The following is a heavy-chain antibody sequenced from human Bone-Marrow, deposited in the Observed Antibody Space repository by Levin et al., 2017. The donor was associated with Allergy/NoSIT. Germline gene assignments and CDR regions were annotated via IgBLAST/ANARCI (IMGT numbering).Heavy chain of an antibody. J-gene: IGHJ4*02. CDR1: GFTFNKFA. CDR2: MSSSGSNR. CDR3: VKESGPWEHFDS. D-gene: IGHD1-26*01. V-gene: IGHV3-30*18. Sequence: QLGESLKISCAASGFTFNKFAIHWVRQAPGKGLEWVAVMSSSGSNRDYADSVRGRFTISRDNSKNTVHLQMNSLRVEDTAVYYCVKESGPWEHFDSWGQGTLVSVSS.